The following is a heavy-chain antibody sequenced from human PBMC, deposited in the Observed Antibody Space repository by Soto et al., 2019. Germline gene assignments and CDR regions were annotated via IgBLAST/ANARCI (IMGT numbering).Heavy chain of an antibody. V-gene: IGHV1-69*02. Sequence: QVQLVQSGAEVKKPGSSVKVSCKASGGTFSSYTISWVRQAPGQGLEWMGRIIPILGIANYAQKFQGRVTITADKSTSTAYMEVSSLRSEDTAVYYCASLAVADVALDIWGQGTMVTVSS. CDR1: GGTFSSYT. CDR2: IIPILGIA. CDR3: ASLAVADVALDI. D-gene: IGHD6-19*01. J-gene: IGHJ3*02.